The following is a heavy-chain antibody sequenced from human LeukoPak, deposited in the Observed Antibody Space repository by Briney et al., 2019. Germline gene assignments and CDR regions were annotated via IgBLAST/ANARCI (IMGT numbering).Heavy chain of an antibody. CDR2: IRYDGSNQ. J-gene: IGHJ4*02. CDR1: GFTFSSYG. Sequence: GGSLRLSCAASGFTFSSYGMHWVRQAPGKGLQWVAFIRYDGSNQDYADSVKGRFTISRDNSKNTVYLQMNSLTAEDTAVYYCAKDQGLGYCSGGNCYGGSYYFDYWGQGTLVTVSS. V-gene: IGHV3-30*02. CDR3: AKDQGLGYCSGGNCYGGSYYFDY. D-gene: IGHD2-15*01.